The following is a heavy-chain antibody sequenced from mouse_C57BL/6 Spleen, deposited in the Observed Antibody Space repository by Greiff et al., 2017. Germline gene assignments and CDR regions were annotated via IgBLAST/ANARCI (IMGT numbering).Heavy chain of an antibody. CDR2: IDPENGDT. CDR3: TPPMGNYFYAMDY. V-gene: IGHV14-4*01. J-gene: IGHJ4*01. Sequence: EVQLQQSGAELVRPGASVKLSCTASGFNIKDYYMHWVKQRPEQGLEWIGWIDPENGDTEYASKFQGKATITADTSSNTADLQLSSLTSEDTAVYYCTPPMGNYFYAMDYWGQGTSVTVSS. D-gene: IGHD2-1*01. CDR1: GFNIKDYY.